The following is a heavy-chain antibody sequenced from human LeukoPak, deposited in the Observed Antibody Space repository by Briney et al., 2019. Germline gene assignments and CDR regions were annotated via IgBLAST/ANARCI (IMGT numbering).Heavy chain of an antibody. V-gene: IGHV3-7*01. J-gene: IGHJ4*02. Sequence: PGGSLRLSCAASGFTFNNYWMSWVRQAPGKGLEWVASINQDGSEKYYVDSVKGRFTISRDNAKNSLYLRMNTLRAEDTAVYYCARDRTNFDYWGQGTLVTVSS. D-gene: IGHD1-1*01. CDR3: ARDRTNFDY. CDR1: GFTFNNYW. CDR2: INQDGSEK.